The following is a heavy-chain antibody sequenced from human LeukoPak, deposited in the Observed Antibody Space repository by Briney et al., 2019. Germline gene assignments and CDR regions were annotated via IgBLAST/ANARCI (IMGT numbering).Heavy chain of an antibody. J-gene: IGHJ2*01. V-gene: IGHV3-7*01. CDR2: IKQDGSDT. Sequence: GGSLRLSCAASGFTFSNYWMTWVRQAPGKGLQWVANIKQDGSDTYYVGSVKGRFTISRDNVWDSLSLQMSSLRADDTAIYYCARRRNWYFDLWGRGTLVTVSS. CDR3: ARRRNWYFDL. CDR1: GFTFSNYW.